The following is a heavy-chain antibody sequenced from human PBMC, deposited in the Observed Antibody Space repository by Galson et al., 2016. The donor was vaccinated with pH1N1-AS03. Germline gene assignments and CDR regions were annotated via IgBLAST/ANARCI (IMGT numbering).Heavy chain of an antibody. J-gene: IGHJ4*02. CDR1: GYSISSGYY. V-gene: IGHV4-38-2*01. CDR3: ARVGKYFDFWSGYSDFDY. CDR2: IYHSGST. D-gene: IGHD3-3*01. Sequence: LSLTCAVSGYSISSGYYWGWIRQPPGKGLEWIGSIYHSGSTYYNPSLMSRVTISVDASKNRFSLKVTSVTAADTAVYYCARVGKYFDFWSGYSDFDYWGQGTLVTVSS.